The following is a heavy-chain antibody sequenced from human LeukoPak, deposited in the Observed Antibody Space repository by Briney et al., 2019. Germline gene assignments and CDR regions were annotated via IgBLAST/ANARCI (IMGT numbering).Heavy chain of an antibody. V-gene: IGHV3-23*01. CDR2: ISDRGGNT. J-gene: IGHJ4*02. D-gene: IGHD6-13*01. CDR1: GFTFSSYA. Sequence: PGGSLRLSCVASGFTFSSYAMNWVRQGPGRGLEWVSGISDRGGNTYYADSVKGRYTISRDNSKNTLYLQMNSLRAEDTAVYYCAKGSSPFDYWGQGTLVTVSS. CDR3: AKGSSPFDY.